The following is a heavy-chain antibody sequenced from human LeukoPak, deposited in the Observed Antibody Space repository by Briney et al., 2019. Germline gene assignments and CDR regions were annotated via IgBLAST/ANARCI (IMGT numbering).Heavy chain of an antibody. CDR1: GFTFNRYE. J-gene: IGHJ4*02. D-gene: IGHD1-20*01. CDR2: ISSSGSTI. V-gene: IGHV3-48*03. CDR3: ARRGYNWKFDY. Sequence: GGSLRLSCAVSGFTFNRYEMNWVRQAPGKGLEWVSYISSSGSTIYYADSVKGRFTISRDNAKNSLYLQMNSMRAEDTAVYYCARRGYNWKFDYWGQGTLVTLSS.